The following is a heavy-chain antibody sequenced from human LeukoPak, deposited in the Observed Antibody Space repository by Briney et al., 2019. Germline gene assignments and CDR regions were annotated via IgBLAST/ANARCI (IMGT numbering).Heavy chain of an antibody. J-gene: IGHJ3*02. D-gene: IGHD2-2*02. Sequence: SETLSLTCAVYGGSSSGYYWSWIRQPPGKGLEWIGEINHSGSTNYNPSLKSRVTISVDTSKNQFSLKLSSVTAADTAVYYCARTGYCSSTSCYIFRRGNAFDIWGQGTMVTVSS. V-gene: IGHV4-34*01. CDR2: INHSGST. CDR3: ARTGYCSSTSCYIFRRGNAFDI. CDR1: GGSSSGYY.